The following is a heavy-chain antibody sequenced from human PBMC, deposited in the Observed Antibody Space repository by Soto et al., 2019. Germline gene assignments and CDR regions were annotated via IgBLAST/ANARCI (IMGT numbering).Heavy chain of an antibody. Sequence: GGSLRLSCAASGFTFSSYAMSWVRQAPGKGLKWVSAISGSGGSTYYADSVKGRFTISRDNSKNTLYLQMNSLRAEDTAVYYCALTRDIVVVTAIHDYFDYWGQGTLVTVSS. CDR2: ISGSGGST. D-gene: IGHD2-21*02. CDR3: ALTRDIVVVTAIHDYFDY. CDR1: GFTFSSYA. J-gene: IGHJ4*02. V-gene: IGHV3-23*01.